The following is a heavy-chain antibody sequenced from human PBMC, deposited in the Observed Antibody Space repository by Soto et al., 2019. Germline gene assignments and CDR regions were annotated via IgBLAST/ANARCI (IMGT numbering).Heavy chain of an antibody. V-gene: IGHV3-53*01. Sequence: PGGALRLSCAASGFTVSTYHMSWVRQAPGKGLEWVSVIYSAGSAAYAAPVKGRFTISRDDSEKPLYLQMDSLKTEATAVYYCNTDANRYDLWIGYPFDYWGQGTPVTVSS. CDR3: NTDANRYDLWIGYPFDY. CDR2: IYSAGSA. J-gene: IGHJ4*02. CDR1: GFTVSTYH. D-gene: IGHD3-3*01.